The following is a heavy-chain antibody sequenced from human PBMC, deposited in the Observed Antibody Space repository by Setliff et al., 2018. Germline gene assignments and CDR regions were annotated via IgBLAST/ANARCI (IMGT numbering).Heavy chain of an antibody. CDR3: AHRRAAAGAEG. Sequence: PSETLSLTCAVYGGSFSGYYWSWIRQPPGKGLEWIGEINHSGSTNYNPSLKSRVTISVDTSKNQFSLKLSSVTAADTAVYYCAHRRAAAGAEGWGQGTPVTVSS. V-gene: IGHV4-34*01. CDR1: GGSFSGYY. J-gene: IGHJ4*02. D-gene: IGHD6-13*01. CDR2: INHSGST.